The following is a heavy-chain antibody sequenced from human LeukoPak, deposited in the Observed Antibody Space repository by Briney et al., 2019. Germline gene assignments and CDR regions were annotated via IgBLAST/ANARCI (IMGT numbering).Heavy chain of an antibody. D-gene: IGHD6-13*01. Sequence: PSETLSLTCTVSGDSISSSSYYWGWIRQPPGKGLEWIGTISYSGSTYYNPSLKSRVTISVDTSKNQFSLKLSSVTAADTAVYYCARDFRWGPTSIAAVEYAFDIWGQGTMVTVSS. J-gene: IGHJ3*02. CDR3: ARDFRWGPTSIAAVEYAFDI. CDR2: ISYSGST. CDR1: GDSISSSSYY. V-gene: IGHV4-39*07.